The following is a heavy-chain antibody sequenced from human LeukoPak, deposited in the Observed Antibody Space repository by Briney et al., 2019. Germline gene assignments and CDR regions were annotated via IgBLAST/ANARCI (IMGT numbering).Heavy chain of an antibody. V-gene: IGHV3-23*01. CDR2: ISGSGGRT. D-gene: IGHD1-7*01. CDR3: ARSGRRELLRTYFDY. J-gene: IGHJ4*02. CDR1: GFTFSDYG. Sequence: GGSLRLSCAVSGFTFSDYGMSWVRQAPGKGLEWVSTISGSGGRTYYADSVKGRFTISRDNSKNTLYLQMNSLRAEDTAVYYCARSGRRELLRTYFDYWGQGTLVTVSS.